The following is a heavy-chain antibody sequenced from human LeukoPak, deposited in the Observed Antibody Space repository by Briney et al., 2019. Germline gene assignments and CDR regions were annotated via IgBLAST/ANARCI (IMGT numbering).Heavy chain of an antibody. CDR3: ARASNWKYDY. CDR2: SNSDGSST. J-gene: IGHJ4*02. V-gene: IGHV3-74*01. Sequence: WGSLRLSCAASGFTFTTYWMHWVRQAPGKGLVWVSRSNSDGSSTSYADSVKGRFTISRDNAKNTLYLQMNSLRAEDTAVYYCARASNWKYDYWGQGTLVTVSS. D-gene: IGHD1-20*01. CDR1: GFTFTTYW.